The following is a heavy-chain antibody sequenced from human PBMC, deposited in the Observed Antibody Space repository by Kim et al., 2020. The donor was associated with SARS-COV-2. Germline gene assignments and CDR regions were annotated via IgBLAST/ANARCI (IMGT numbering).Heavy chain of an antibody. J-gene: IGHJ4*02. Sequence: GNANTIYSQKFQGRVTFTTDTSASTAYMELSFLRSEDAAVYYCRGGFYFDYWGQGTLVTVSS. CDR3: RGGFYFDY. D-gene: IGHD3-16*01. CDR2: GNANT. V-gene: IGHV1-3*01.